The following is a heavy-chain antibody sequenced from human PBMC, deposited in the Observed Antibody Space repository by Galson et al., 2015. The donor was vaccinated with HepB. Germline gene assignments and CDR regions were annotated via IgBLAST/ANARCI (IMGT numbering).Heavy chain of an antibody. CDR2: ISYDGSNK. CDR1: GFTFSSYA. D-gene: IGHD6-19*01. CDR3: ARANEIAVAGTGAFDI. Sequence: SLRLSCAASGFTFSSYAMHWVRQAPGKGLEWVAVISYDGSNKYYADSVKGRFTISRDNSKNTLYLQMNSLRAEDTAVYYCARANEIAVAGTGAFDIWGQGTMVTVSS. V-gene: IGHV3-30-3*01. J-gene: IGHJ3*02.